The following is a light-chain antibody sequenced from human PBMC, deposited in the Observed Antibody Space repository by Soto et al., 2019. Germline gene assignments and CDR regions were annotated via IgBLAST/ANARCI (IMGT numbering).Light chain of an antibody. V-gene: IGKV3-20*01. Sequence: IILTQSPDTLSLSPGERATLSCRASQSVSSYLAWYQQKPGQAPRLLIYDASNRATGIPDRFSGSGSGTDFTLTISRLEPEDFAMYYCQQYGRTFGLGTKVDI. CDR3: QQYGRT. CDR1: QSVSSY. CDR2: DAS. J-gene: IGKJ1*01.